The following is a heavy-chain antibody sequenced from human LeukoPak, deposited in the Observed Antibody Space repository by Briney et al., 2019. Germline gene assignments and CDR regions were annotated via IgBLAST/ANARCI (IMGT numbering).Heavy chain of an antibody. Sequence: GGSLRLSCAASGFTFSSYTMNWVRQAPGKGLEWVSYISTSSSTIYYADSVKGRFTISRDNAKNSLYLQMNSLRAEDTAVYYCAELGITVIGGVWGKGTTVTISS. V-gene: IGHV3-48*04. CDR1: GFTFSSYT. CDR2: ISTSSSTI. J-gene: IGHJ6*04. D-gene: IGHD3-10*02. CDR3: AELGITVIGGV.